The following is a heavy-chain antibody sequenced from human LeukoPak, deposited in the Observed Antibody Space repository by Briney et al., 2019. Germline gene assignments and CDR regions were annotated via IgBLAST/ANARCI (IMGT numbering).Heavy chain of an antibody. V-gene: IGHV3-21*01. CDR1: GFTFSSYS. CDR3: ARDDNKGVRFGVVIYDY. J-gene: IGHJ4*02. CDR2: ISSSSSCI. Sequence: GGSLRLSCAASGFTFSSYSMNWVRQAPGKGLEWVSSISSSSSCIYYADSVKGRFTISRDNAKNSLYLQMNSLRAEDTAVYYCARDDNKGVRFGVVIYDYWGQGTLVTVSS. D-gene: IGHD3-3*01.